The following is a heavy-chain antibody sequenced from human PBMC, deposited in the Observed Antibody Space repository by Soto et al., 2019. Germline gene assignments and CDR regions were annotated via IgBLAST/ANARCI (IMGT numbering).Heavy chain of an antibody. J-gene: IGHJ4*02. D-gene: IGHD5-12*01. CDR3: ARAEGRDGYNLDS. Sequence: QVQLQESGPGLVKPSETLSLTCSVSGASVTRGIYYWSWIRQPPGKELEWIGYVFYSGSTKYNPSLKSRVAMSIDSSKNQFSLRLNSVTAADTAMYFCARAEGRDGYNLDSWGLGVLVTVSS. CDR2: VFYSGST. CDR1: GASVTRGIYY. V-gene: IGHV4-61*01.